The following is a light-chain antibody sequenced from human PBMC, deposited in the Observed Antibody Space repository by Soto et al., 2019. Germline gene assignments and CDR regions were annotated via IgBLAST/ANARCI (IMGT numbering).Light chain of an antibody. J-gene: IGLJ2*01. Sequence: QSVLTQPPSASGTPGQRVTISCSGSSSNIGSNYVYWYQQLPGTAPKLLIYSNNQRPSGVPDRFSGSKSGTSASLAISGLRSEDEADYDCAAWDDSLGLVFGGGPQLTVL. CDR3: AAWDDSLGLV. CDR1: SSNIGSNY. V-gene: IGLV1-47*02. CDR2: SNN.